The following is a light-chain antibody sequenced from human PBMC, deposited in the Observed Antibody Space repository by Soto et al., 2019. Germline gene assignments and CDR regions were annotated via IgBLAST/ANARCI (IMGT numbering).Light chain of an antibody. CDR3: QKYNDYWKT. J-gene: IGKJ1*01. CDR1: QSISTW. V-gene: IGKV1-5*03. CDR2: KAS. Sequence: DIQMTQSHSTLSASVGDSVTITCRASQSISTWLAWYQQKPGKAPKLLIYKASYLESGVPLRFSGSGSGTEFTLTINNLEPDDFATYYCQKYNDYWKTFGQGTKVEMK.